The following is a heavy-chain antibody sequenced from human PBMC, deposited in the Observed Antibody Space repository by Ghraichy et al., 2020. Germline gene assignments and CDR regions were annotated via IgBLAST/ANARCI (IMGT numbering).Heavy chain of an antibody. CDR3: ARHTNSQWLVGSQWDNWFDP. J-gene: IGHJ5*02. D-gene: IGHD6-19*01. V-gene: IGHV4-39*01. CDR1: GGSISSSSYY. Sequence: SETLSLTCTVSGGSISSSSYYWGWIRQPPGKGLEWIGSIYYTGSTYYNPSLKSRVTISVDTSKSQFSLKLSSVTAADTAVYYCARHTNSQWLVGSQWDNWFDPWGQGTLVTVSS. CDR2: IYYTGST.